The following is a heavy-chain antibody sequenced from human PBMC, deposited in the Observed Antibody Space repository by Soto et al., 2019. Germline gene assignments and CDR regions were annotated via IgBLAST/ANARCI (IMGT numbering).Heavy chain of an antibody. V-gene: IGHV3-21*01. CDR1: GFTFSSYS. CDR2: ISSSSSYI. D-gene: IGHD6-6*01. CDR3: AGRSSSHPSLLWGDYYYGMDV. J-gene: IGHJ6*02. Sequence: GGSLRLSCAASGFTFSSYSMNWVRQAPGKGLEWVSSISSSSSYIYYADSVKGRFTISRDNAKNSLYLQMNSLRAEDTAVYYCAGRSSSHPSLLWGDYYYGMDVWGQGTTVTVSS.